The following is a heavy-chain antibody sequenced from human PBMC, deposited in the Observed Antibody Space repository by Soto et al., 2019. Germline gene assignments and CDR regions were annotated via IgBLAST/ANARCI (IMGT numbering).Heavy chain of an antibody. CDR3: AKEVTGEPQFDY. Sequence: GGSLRLSCAASGFTFNKYAMSWVRQAPGKGLEWVSAISANGGSTYYADSVKGRFTISRDNSKNNLYLQMNSLRAEDTALYYCAKEVTGEPQFDYWGQGALVTVSS. J-gene: IGHJ4*02. CDR1: GFTFNKYA. CDR2: ISANGGST. V-gene: IGHV3-23*01. D-gene: IGHD7-27*01.